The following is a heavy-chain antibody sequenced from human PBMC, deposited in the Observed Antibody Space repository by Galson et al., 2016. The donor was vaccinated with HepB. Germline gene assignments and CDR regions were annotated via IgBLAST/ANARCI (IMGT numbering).Heavy chain of an antibody. D-gene: IGHD6-6*01. CDR2: INPSGGST. J-gene: IGHJ3*02. Sequence: SVKVSCKASGYTFTNYYMHWVRQAPGQGLEWMGIINPSGGSTSYAQKFQGRVTMTRDTSTSTVYMEPSSLRSGDTAVYSCARVIAARPFDAFNIWGQGTMVTVSS. V-gene: IGHV1-46*01. CDR3: ARVIAARPFDAFNI. CDR1: GYTFTNYY.